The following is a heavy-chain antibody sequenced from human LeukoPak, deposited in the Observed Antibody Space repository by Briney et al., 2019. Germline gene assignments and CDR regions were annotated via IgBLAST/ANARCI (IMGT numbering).Heavy chain of an antibody. Sequence: ASVKVSCKASGYTFTSYGISWVRQAPGQGLEWMGWISAYNGNTNYAQKLQGRVTMTTDTSTGTAYMELRSLRSDDTAVYYCARDIWFGELFNWFDPWGQGTLVTVSS. CDR2: ISAYNGNT. CDR1: GYTFTSYG. V-gene: IGHV1-18*01. J-gene: IGHJ5*02. CDR3: ARDIWFGELFNWFDP. D-gene: IGHD3-10*01.